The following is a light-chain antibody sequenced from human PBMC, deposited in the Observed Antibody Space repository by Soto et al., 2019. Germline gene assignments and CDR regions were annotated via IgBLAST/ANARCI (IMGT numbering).Light chain of an antibody. CDR2: GNS. V-gene: IGLV1-40*01. CDR1: SSNIGAGYD. J-gene: IGLJ3*02. Sequence: QSVLTQPPSVSGAPGQRVTISCTGSSSNIGAGYDVHWYQQLPGKAPKLLIYGNSNRPSGVPDRFSGSKSGTSASLAITGVRAEDEADYYCQSYDRSLSGWVFGGGTKLTVL. CDR3: QSYDRSLSGWV.